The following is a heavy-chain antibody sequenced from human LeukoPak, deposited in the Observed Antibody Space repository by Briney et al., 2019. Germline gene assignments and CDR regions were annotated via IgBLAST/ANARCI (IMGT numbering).Heavy chain of an antibody. CDR1: GFTFDDYA. CDR3: AKDISGGYGYSYGRAFDY. D-gene: IGHD5-18*01. Sequence: PEGSLRLSCAASGFTFDDYAMHWVRQAPGKGLEWVSGISWNSGSIGYADSVKGRFTISRDNAKNSLYLQMNSLRAEDTALYYCAKDISGGYGYSYGRAFDYWGQGTLVTVSS. CDR2: ISWNSGSI. V-gene: IGHV3-9*01. J-gene: IGHJ4*02.